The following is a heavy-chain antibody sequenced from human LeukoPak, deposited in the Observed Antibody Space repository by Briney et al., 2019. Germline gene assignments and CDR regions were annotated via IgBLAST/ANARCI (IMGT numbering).Heavy chain of an antibody. D-gene: IGHD1-1*01. CDR1: GFHFSRYA. J-gene: IGHJ4*02. V-gene: IGHV3-23*01. CDR2: YSGSGGST. Sequence: GALRLPCSALGFHFSRYAMSWVRPASGEGAEGVFGYSGSGGSTYYADSVKGRFTISRDNSKNTLYLQMNSLRAEDTAVYYCAKFQTNWNDVSSRDYWGQGTLVTVSS. CDR3: AKFQTNWNDVSSRDY.